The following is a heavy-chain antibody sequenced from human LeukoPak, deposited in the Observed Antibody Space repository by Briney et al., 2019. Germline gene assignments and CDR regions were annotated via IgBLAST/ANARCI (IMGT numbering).Heavy chain of an antibody. CDR2: IYYSGYT. CDR1: GGSISSGDYY. D-gene: IGHD4-17*01. J-gene: IGHJ4*02. Sequence: SQTLSLTCTVSGGSISSGDYYWSWLRQPPGKGLEWIAYIYYSGYTYYNPSLQSRVTISVDTSKNQFSLKLSSVTAADTAVYYCARREMKYADYESLGFDYWGQGTLVTVSS. V-gene: IGHV4-30-4*01. CDR3: ARREMKYADYESLGFDY.